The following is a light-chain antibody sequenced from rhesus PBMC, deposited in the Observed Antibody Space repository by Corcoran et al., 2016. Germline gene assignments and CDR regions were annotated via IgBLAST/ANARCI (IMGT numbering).Light chain of an antibody. CDR1: QSVGSY. CDR3: QQSSNLLT. V-gene: IGKV3-24*04. CDR2: GAS. J-gene: IGKJ4*01. Sequence: ETVVTQSPATLSLSPGERATLSCRASQSVGSYLAWYQQKPGQAPRLLIYGASSRATGIPDRFSGSGSGTDFTLTISSLVPEDVGVYYCQQSSNLLTFGGGTKVEIK.